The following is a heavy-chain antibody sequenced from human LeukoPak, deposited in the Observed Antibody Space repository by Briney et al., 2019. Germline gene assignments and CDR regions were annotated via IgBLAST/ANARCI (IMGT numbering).Heavy chain of an antibody. CDR3: ARDRGSSWYNPYYYYYMDV. CDR1: GYTFTGYY. V-gene: IGHV1-2*02. J-gene: IGHJ6*03. Sequence: ASVKVSCKASGYTFTGYYMHWVRQAPGQGLEWMGWINPNSGGTNYAQKFQGRVTMTRDTSISTAYMELSRLRSDDTAVYYCARDRGSSWYNPYYYYYMDVWGKGTTVTVSS. CDR2: INPNSGGT. D-gene: IGHD6-13*01.